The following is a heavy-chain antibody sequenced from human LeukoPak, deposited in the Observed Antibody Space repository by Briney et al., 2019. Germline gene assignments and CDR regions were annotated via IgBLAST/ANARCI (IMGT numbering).Heavy chain of an antibody. V-gene: IGHV3-48*04. J-gene: IGHJ4*02. CDR2: ISSSGSTI. CDR1: GFTFSSYA. CDR3: ARGGSSWYYFDY. Sequence: PGGSLRLSCAASGFTFSSYAMSWVRQAPGKGLEWVSYISSSGSTIYYADSVKGRFTISRGNAKNSLYLQVNSLRAEDTAVYYCARGGSSWYYFDYWGQGILVTVSS. D-gene: IGHD6-13*01.